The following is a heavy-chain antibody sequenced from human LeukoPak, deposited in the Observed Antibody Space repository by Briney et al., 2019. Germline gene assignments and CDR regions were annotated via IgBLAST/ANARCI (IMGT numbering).Heavy chain of an antibody. CDR1: GFTLSNYG. CDR3: VRDVGDGYNSHYFDY. J-gene: IGHJ4*02. D-gene: IGHD5-24*01. Sequence: PGRSLRLSCAASGFTLSNYGMHWVRQAPGKGLEWVAVMWFGGSNKYYGDSVRGRFTISRDNSRNTLHLQMNSLRADDTAFYYCVRDVGDGYNSHYFDYWGQGTLVTVSS. CDR2: MWFGGSNK. V-gene: IGHV3-33*01.